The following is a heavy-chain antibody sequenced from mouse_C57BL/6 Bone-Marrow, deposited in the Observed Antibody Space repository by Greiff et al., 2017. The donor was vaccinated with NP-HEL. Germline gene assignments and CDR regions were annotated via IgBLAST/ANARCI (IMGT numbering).Heavy chain of an antibody. CDR3: AVVAKRYFDV. CDR1: GYTFTDYY. D-gene: IGHD1-1*01. V-gene: IGHV1-26*01. J-gene: IGHJ1*03. Sequence: EVKLQQSGPELVKPGASVKISCKASGYTFTDYYMNWVKQSHGKSLEWIGDINPNNGGTSYNQKFKGKATLTVDKSSSTAYMELRSLTSEDSAVYYCAVVAKRYFDVWGTGTTVTVSS. CDR2: INPNNGGT.